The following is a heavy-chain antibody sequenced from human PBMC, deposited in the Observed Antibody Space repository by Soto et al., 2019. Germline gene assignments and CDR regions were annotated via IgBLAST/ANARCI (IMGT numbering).Heavy chain of an antibody. V-gene: IGHV1-18*04. Sequence: ASGKVSCKTSGYTFVSYGISWVRQAPGKGLEWLAWIGPYKGTTRYPQSLQGRASVTTDTSASVVYREVRSPGADDTAVYYCARDVQKWWYSATRGYEYWGQG. CDR3: ARDVQKWWYSATRGYEY. D-gene: IGHD2-15*01. CDR1: GYTFVSYG. CDR2: IGPYKGTT. J-gene: IGHJ1*01.